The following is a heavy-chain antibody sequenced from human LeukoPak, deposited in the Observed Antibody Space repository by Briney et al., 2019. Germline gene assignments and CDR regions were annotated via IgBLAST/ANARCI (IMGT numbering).Heavy chain of an antibody. CDR3: ARGGRGGAARGFDAFDI. V-gene: IGHV3-21*01. CDR1: GFTFSSYS. CDR2: ISSSSSYI. J-gene: IGHJ3*02. Sequence: GGSLRLSCAASGFTFSSYSMNWVRQAPGKGLEWVSSISSSSSYIYYADSVKGRFTISRDNAKNSLYLQMNSLRAEDTAVYYCARGGRGGAARGFDAFDIWGQGTMVTVSS. D-gene: IGHD2-15*01.